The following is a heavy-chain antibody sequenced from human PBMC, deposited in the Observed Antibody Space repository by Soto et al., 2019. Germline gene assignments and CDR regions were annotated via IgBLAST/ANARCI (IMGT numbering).Heavy chain of an antibody. CDR3: ARHAAVTSSPLDC. V-gene: IGHV4-59*08. CDR1: GGSINNYY. D-gene: IGHD4-17*01. Sequence: SETLSLTCTVSGGSINNYYWSWIRQPPGRGLEWIAYIYYNGRTNYSPPLKSRVTISVDTSKSQFSLKLSSVTAADTAVYYCARHAAVTSSPLDCWGQGTLVTVS. J-gene: IGHJ4*02. CDR2: IYYNGRT.